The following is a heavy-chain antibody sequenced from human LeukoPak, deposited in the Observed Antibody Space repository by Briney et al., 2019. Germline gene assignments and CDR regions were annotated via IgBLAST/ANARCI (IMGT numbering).Heavy chain of an antibody. J-gene: IGHJ4*02. CDR2: IYRSGNT. CDR1: GYSISSGFY. Sequence: PSETLSLTCAVSGYSISSGFYWGWIRQPPGKGLEWIGSIYRSGNTYCNPSLKSRVTMSVDTSKNQFSLNLTSVAAADTAVYYCARQGFGYGLYLWGQGTLVTVSS. D-gene: IGHD5-18*01. CDR3: ARQGFGYGLYL. V-gene: IGHV4-38-2*01.